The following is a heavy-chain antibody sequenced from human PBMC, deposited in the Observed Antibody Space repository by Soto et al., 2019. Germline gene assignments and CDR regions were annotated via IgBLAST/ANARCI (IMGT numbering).Heavy chain of an antibody. CDR3: ARHYGATGIVDS. Sequence: QVQLQESGPGLVKPSETLSLTCTVSGGSISSSSYYWGWIHQPPGKGLEWIGNIYYSGSAYYNSSLESRVTISVDTSKNQFSLKMSSVTDADTSVYYCARHYGATGIVDSWGQGTLVTVSS. J-gene: IGHJ4*02. CDR2: IYYSGSA. CDR1: GGSISSSSYY. V-gene: IGHV4-39*01. D-gene: IGHD2-8*02.